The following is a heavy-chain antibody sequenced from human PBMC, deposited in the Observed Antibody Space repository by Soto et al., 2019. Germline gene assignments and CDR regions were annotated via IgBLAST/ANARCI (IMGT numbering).Heavy chain of an antibody. V-gene: IGHV4-59*01. J-gene: IGHJ4*02. D-gene: IGHD5-12*01. CDR2: IYYRGRT. CDR1: GGSITSYY. Sequence: PSGTLSLTCTVSGGSITSYYWSWIRQPPGKGLEWIGYIYYRGRTNYNPSLKGRVTISVDTSKNQFSLKLSSVTAADTAVYYCARWDIVATHFDYWGQGTLVTVSS. CDR3: ARWDIVATHFDY.